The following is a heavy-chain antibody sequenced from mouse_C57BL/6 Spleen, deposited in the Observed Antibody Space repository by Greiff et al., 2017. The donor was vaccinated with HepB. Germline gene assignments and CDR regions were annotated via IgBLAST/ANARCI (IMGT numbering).Heavy chain of an antibody. Sequence: QVQLQQSGPELVRPGVSVKISCKGSGYTFTDYAMHWVKQSHAKSLEWIGVISTYYGDASYNQKSKDKATMTVDKSSSTAYMELARLTSEDSAVYYCARSMDSNYLDYWGQGTTLTVSS. V-gene: IGHV1-67*01. D-gene: IGHD1-1*02. J-gene: IGHJ2*01. CDR1: GYTFTDYA. CDR2: ISTYYGDA. CDR3: ARSMDSNYLDY.